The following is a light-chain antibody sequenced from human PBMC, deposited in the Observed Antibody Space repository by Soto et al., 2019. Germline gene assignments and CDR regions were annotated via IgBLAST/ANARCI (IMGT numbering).Light chain of an antibody. CDR2: AAS. Sequence: DIQITQSPSSLSASVGDRVSITCRASQSISTYLNWYQQKPGMAPKVLIYAASRLQSGVPSRFSGSGSGTDFTLTISSLQPEDFATYYCHQTYANPWTFGHGTKVDIK. CDR3: HQTYANPWT. J-gene: IGKJ1*01. V-gene: IGKV1-39*01. CDR1: QSISTY.